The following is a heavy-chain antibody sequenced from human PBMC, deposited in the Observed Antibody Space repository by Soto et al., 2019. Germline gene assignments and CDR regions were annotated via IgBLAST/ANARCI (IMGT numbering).Heavy chain of an antibody. CDR3: ARLPTDIVVVPAAMTKGGGDY. J-gene: IGHJ4*02. V-gene: IGHV4-34*01. CDR2: INHSGST. Sequence: QVQLQQWGAGLLKPSETLSLTCAVYGGSFSGYYWSWIRQPPGKGLEWIGEINHSGSTNYNPSLKGRVTISVDTSKNQFSLKLSSVPAADTAVYYCARLPTDIVVVPAAMTKGGGDYWGQGTLVTVSS. D-gene: IGHD2-2*01. CDR1: GGSFSGYY.